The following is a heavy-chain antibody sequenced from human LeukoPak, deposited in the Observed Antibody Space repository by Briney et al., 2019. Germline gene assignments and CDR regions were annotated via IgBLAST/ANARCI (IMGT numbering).Heavy chain of an antibody. CDR1: GYTFTGYY. V-gene: IGHV1-2*02. CDR2: INPNSGGT. D-gene: IGHD3-9*01. Sequence: ASVKVSCKASGYTFTGYYMHWVRQAPGQGLEWMGWINPNSGGTNYAQKFQGRVTMTRDTSISTVYMELSSLRSEDTAVYYCARDPMGYDILTGYCYWGQGTLVTVSS. CDR3: ARDPMGYDILTGYCY. J-gene: IGHJ4*02.